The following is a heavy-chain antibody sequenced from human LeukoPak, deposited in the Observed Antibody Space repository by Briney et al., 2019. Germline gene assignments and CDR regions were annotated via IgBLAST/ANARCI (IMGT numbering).Heavy chain of an antibody. CDR3: ARGEWRDGYNRGVVWFDP. V-gene: IGHV3-30*03. D-gene: IGHD5-24*01. CDR2: ISYDGSEK. J-gene: IGHJ5*02. Sequence: GGSLRLSCAASGFTFSDSYTTWVRQAPGKGLEWVAVISYDGSEKYYAESVKGRFTISRDNSKNTLYLQMNSLRAEDTAVYYCARGEWRDGYNRGVVWFDPWGQGTLVTVSS. CDR1: GFTFSDSY.